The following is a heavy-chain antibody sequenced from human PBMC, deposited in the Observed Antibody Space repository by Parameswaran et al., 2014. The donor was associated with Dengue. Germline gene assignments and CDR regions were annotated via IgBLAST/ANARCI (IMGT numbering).Heavy chain of an antibody. D-gene: IGHD1-26*01. Sequence: VRQMPGKGLEWVSYISSSGSTIYYADSVKGRFTISRDNAKNSLYLQMNSLRAEDTAVYYCARDPKGANICWGQGTLVTVSS. CDR3: ARDPKGANIC. CDR2: ISSSGSTI. J-gene: IGHJ4*02. V-gene: IGHV3-48*03.